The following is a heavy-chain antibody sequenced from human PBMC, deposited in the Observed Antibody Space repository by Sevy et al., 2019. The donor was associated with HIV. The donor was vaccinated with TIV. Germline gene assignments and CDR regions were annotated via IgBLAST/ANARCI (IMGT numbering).Heavy chain of an antibody. CDR2: FDPEDGET. D-gene: IGHD3-22*01. CDR3: ATAREYYEDNSGYFDY. V-gene: IGHV1-24*01. J-gene: IGHJ4*02. Sequence: ASVKVSCKVSGYTLTKLGMHWVRQAPGKGLEWMGSFDPEDGETIYAQKFQGRLTMTEDTSTDTAYLELSSLRSEDTAVYYCATAREYYEDNSGYFDYWGPGTLVTVSS. CDR1: GYTLTKLG.